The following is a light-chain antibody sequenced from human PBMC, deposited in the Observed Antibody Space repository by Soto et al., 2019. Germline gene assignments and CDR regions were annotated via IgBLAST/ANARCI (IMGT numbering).Light chain of an antibody. CDR2: AAS. Sequence: AIRLTQSPSSFSASTGDRVTITCRASQGISGYLAWYQQKPGKAPKFLIYAASTLQSGVPSRFSGSGSGTDFTLTISRLEPEDFAVYYCQQYGSSPITYGQGTRLEIK. CDR1: QGISGY. V-gene: IGKV1-8*01. CDR3: QQYGSSPIT. J-gene: IGKJ5*01.